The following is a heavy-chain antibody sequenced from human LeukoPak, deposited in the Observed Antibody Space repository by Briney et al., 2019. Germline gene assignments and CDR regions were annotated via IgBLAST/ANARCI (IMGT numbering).Heavy chain of an antibody. CDR2: ISSSGSAD. Sequence: GGSVRLSCAATGFTFRDYYMSWLRQAPGKGLEWISYISSSGSADYYADSVQGRFTVSRDNAKSSLYLQMNSLRAEDTAVYYCARTQKYYDLWSGMNWGQGTLVTVSS. D-gene: IGHD3-3*01. J-gene: IGHJ4*02. CDR3: ARTQKYYDLWSGMN. CDR1: GFTFRDYY. V-gene: IGHV3-11*04.